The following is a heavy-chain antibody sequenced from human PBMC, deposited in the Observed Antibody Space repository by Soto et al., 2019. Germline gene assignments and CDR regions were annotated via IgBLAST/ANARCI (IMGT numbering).Heavy chain of an antibody. D-gene: IGHD3-10*01. J-gene: IGHJ4*02. V-gene: IGHV4-59*01. CDR3: ARDGYDGSGSPYPAY. CDR1: GGSMSEYF. CDR2: IYYLGST. Sequence: TLSLTCCVSGGSMSEYFWIWIRQSPGKGLEWIGYIYYLGSTDYNPSLKSRVTISVDTSKRQFSLRLTSVTAADTAVYYCARDGYDGSGSPYPAYWGPGTQVTVSS.